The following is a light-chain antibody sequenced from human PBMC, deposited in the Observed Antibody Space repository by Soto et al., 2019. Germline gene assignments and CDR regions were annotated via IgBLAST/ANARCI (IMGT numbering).Light chain of an antibody. V-gene: IGLV2-14*01. Sequence: QSALTQPASVSGSPGQSITISCTGTSSDVGGYNYVSWYQQHPGKAPKLVIYDVSNRPSGVSNRFSGSKSGNTASLTISGLQAEDEADYYCNSYTSSSTSVFGTGTKLTVL. CDR2: DVS. J-gene: IGLJ1*01. CDR1: SSDVGGYNY. CDR3: NSYTSSSTSV.